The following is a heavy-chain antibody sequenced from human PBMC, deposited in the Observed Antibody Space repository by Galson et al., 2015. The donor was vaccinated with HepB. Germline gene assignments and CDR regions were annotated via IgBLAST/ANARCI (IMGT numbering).Heavy chain of an antibody. CDR2: IYYSGST. V-gene: IGHV4-39*01. D-gene: IGHD5-18*01. Sequence: LSLTCTVSGGSISSSSYYWGWIRQPPGKGLEWIGSIYYSGSTYYNPSLKSRVTISVDTSKNQSSLKLSSVTAADTAVYYCARRTTIQLWLTGGDYWGQGTLVTVSS. CDR3: ARRTTIQLWLTGGDY. CDR1: GGSISSSSYY. J-gene: IGHJ4*02.